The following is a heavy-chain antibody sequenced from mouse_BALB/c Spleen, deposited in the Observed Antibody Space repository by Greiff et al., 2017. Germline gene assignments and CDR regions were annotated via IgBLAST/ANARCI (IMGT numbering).Heavy chain of an antibody. CDR3: AREGY. Sequence: EVKVEESGGGLVQPGGSLKLSCAASGFTFSSYGMSWVRQTPDKRLELVATINSNGGSTYYPDSVKGRFTISRDNAKNTLYLQMSSLKSEDTAMYYCAREGYWGQGTTLTVSS. CDR1: GFTFSSYG. V-gene: IGHV5-6-3*01. J-gene: IGHJ2*01. CDR2: INSNGGST.